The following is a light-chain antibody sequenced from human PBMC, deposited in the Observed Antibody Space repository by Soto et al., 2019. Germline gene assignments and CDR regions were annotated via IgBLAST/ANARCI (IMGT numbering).Light chain of an antibody. Sequence: DIQMTQSPSSLSASLGDRVTITCRASRTIDNYLNWYQQKPGRAPNLLIYAASSLHTDVPSRFSGSGSGTDFTLTISSLQPEDFATYYCQQSYSSPQETFGGETKVDI. V-gene: IGKV1-39*01. CDR2: AAS. CDR1: RTIDNY. J-gene: IGKJ4*01. CDR3: QQSYSSPQET.